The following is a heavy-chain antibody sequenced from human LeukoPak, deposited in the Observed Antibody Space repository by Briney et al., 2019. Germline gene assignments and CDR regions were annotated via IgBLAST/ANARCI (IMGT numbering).Heavy chain of an antibody. Sequence: QTGGFLRLSCAASDFTFSSYWMIWLRQAPGKGLEWVANIKGDGSLKYYLDSVKGRFTISRDDAKNSLYLQMNSLRAEDTALYYCAAYSSSWYRDYWGQGTLVTVSS. CDR2: IKGDGSLK. CDR3: AAYSSSWYRDY. D-gene: IGHD6-13*01. J-gene: IGHJ4*02. CDR1: DFTFSSYW. V-gene: IGHV3-7*03.